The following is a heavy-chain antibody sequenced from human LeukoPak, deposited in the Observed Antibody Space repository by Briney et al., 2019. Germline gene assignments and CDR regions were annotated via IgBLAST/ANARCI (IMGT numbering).Heavy chain of an antibody. CDR1: GGSISSYY. D-gene: IGHD4-17*01. CDR3: ARDDYGTAVDY. J-gene: IGHJ4*02. V-gene: IGHV4-59*01. CDR2: IYYSGST. Sequence: SETLSLTCTVSGGSISSYYWSWIRQPPGKGLEWIGYIYYSGSTNYNPSLKSRVTISGDTSKDQFSLKLSSVTAADTAVYYCARDDYGTAVDYWGQGTLVTVSS.